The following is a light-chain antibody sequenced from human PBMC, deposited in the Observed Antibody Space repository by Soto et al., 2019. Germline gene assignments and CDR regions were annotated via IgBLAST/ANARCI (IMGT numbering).Light chain of an antibody. CDR2: TAS. CDR1: QGIATY. J-gene: IGKJ4*01. CDR3: QRSYGPPFT. V-gene: IGKV1-39*01. Sequence: IQMTQSPSSLSPSVGDRVTSTCRSRQGIATYLNWYQQKPGKAPVLLTYTASNLKSGVPSRFSGSGSGTDFTLNISGLQPEAFATYYCQRSYGPPFTLGGGTKVDIK.